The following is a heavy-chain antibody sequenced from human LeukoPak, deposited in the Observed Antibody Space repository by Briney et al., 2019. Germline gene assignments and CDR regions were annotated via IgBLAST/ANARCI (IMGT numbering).Heavy chain of an antibody. V-gene: IGHV3-30*18. CDR1: GFTFSSYG. CDR2: ISYDGSNK. CDR3: AKDRAGNFDWSPRGYYYGMDV. Sequence: PGGSLRLSCAASGFTFSSYGMHWVRQAPAKGLDWVAVISYDGSNKYYADSVKGRFTISRDNSKNTLYLQMNSLRAEDTAVYYCAKDRAGNFDWSPRGYYYGMDVWGQGTTVTVSS. D-gene: IGHD3-9*01. J-gene: IGHJ6*02.